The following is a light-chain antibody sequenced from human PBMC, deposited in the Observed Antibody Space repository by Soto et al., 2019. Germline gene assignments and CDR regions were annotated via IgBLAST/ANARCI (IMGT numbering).Light chain of an antibody. CDR3: QQRSNWPIT. Sequence: EIVLTQSPATLSWSQGERATLSCRASQSVTSNLAWYQQKPGQAPRLLIYDASNRATGIPARFSGSGSGTDFTLTISSLEPEDFAVYYCQQRSNWPITFGPGTKVDIK. CDR2: DAS. CDR1: QSVTSN. V-gene: IGKV3-11*01. J-gene: IGKJ3*01.